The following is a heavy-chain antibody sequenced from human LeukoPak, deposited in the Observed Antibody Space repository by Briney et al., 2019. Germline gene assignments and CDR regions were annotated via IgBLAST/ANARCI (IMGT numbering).Heavy chain of an antibody. CDR2: FDPEDGET. CDR1: GYTLTELS. V-gene: IGHV1-24*01. CDR3: ATGSSMTTVTTRAWFDP. J-gene: IGHJ5*02. D-gene: IGHD4-17*01. Sequence: ASVKVSCKVSGYTLTELSMHWVRQAPGKGLEWMGGFDPEDGETIYAQKFQGRVTMTEDTPTDTAYMELSSLRSEDTAVYYCATGSSMTTVTTRAWFDPWGQGTLVTVSS.